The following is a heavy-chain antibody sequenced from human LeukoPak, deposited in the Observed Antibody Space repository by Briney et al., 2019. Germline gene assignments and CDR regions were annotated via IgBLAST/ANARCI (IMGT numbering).Heavy chain of an antibody. Sequence: SETLSLTCTVSGGSISSSSYYWGWIRQPPGKGLEWIGSIYYSGSTYYNPFLKSRVTISVDTSKNQFSLKLSSVTAADTAVYYCARLTLRVDSSYAFDIWGQGTMVTVSS. J-gene: IGHJ3*02. CDR3: ARLTLRVDSSYAFDI. V-gene: IGHV4-39*01. D-gene: IGHD6-6*01. CDR1: GGSISSSSYY. CDR2: IYYSGST.